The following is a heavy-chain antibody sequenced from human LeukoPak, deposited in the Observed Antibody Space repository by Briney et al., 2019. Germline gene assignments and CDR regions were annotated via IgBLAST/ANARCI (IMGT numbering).Heavy chain of an antibody. CDR3: ARGSYYDSSGYYYGYYFDY. V-gene: IGHV1-18*01. CDR2: ISAYNGNT. J-gene: IGHJ4*02. CDR1: GYTFTSYG. D-gene: IGHD3-22*01. Sequence: GASVKVSCTASGYTFTSYGISWVRQAPGQGLEWMGWISAYNGNTNYAQKLQGRVTMTTDTSTSTAYMELRSLRSDDTAVYYCARGSYYDSSGYYYGYYFDYWGQGTLVTVSS.